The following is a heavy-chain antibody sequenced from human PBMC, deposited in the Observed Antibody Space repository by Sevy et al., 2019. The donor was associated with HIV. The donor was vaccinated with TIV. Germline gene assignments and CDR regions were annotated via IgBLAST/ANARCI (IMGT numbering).Heavy chain of an antibody. V-gene: IGHV4-31*03. CDR2: IYYSGST. J-gene: IGHJ6*02. CDR3: ARVVTIFGRSMDV. Sequence: SETLSLTCTVAGGSISIANHYWSWIRQHPGKGLEGIGYIYYSGSTYYNPSLKSRVTRSVDTSKNQFSLKLSSVTAADTAVYYCARVVTIFGRSMDVWGQGTTVTVSS. CDR1: GGSISIANHY. D-gene: IGHD3-3*01.